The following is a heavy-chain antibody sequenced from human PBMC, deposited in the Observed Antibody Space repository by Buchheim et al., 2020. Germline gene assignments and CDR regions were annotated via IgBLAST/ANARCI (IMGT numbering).Heavy chain of an antibody. J-gene: IGHJ4*02. Sequence: QVQLVESGGGVVQPGRSLRLSCAASGFTFSSYDMHWVRQAPGKGLEWVAVISYDGSNKYYADSVKGRFTISRGHSKNQLYLQMNSLRAEDTAVYYCAKEGYSSGYHYWGQGTL. D-gene: IGHD6-19*01. CDR3: AKEGYSSGYHY. CDR2: ISYDGSNK. V-gene: IGHV3-30*18. CDR1: GFTFSSYD.